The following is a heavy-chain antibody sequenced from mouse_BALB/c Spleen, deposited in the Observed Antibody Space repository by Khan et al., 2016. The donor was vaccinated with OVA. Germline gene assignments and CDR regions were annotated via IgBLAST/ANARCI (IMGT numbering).Heavy chain of an antibody. CDR3: VRGSGSSRFAY. CDR2: ISTYYGDV. D-gene: IGHD1-3*01. CDR1: GYTFTDYA. V-gene: IGHV1S137*01. J-gene: IGHJ3*01. Sequence: QVQLQQSGAELVRPGVSVKISCKGSGYTFTDYAMHWVKQSHAKSQEWIGVISTYYGDVTYNQKFKGKATMTVDKSSSTAYMELDRLTSEDSAISYCVRGSGSSRFAYWGQGTLVTVSA.